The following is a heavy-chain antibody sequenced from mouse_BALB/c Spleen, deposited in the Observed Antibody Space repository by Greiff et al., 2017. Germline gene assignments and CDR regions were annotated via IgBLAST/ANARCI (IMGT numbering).Heavy chain of an antibody. J-gene: IGHJ4*01. CDR2: IWAGGST. CDR3: ARGDRHAMDY. V-gene: IGHV2-9*02. D-gene: IGHD2-14*01. Sequence: VKLEESGPGLVAPSQSLSITCTVSGFSLTSYGVHWVRQPPGKGLEWLGVIWAGGSTNYNSALMSRLSISKDNSKSQVFLKMNSLQTDDTAMYYCARGDRHAMDYWGQGTSVTVSS. CDR1: GFSLTSYG.